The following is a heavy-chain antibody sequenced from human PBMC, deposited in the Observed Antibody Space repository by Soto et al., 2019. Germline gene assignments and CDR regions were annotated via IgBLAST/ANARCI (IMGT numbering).Heavy chain of an antibody. CDR3: ASPPNGMGLRYFDWLYGMDV. CDR1: GGTFSSYA. D-gene: IGHD3-9*01. V-gene: IGHV1-69*13. Sequence: GASVKVSCKAFGGTFSSYAISWVRQAPGQGLEWMGGIIPIFGTANYAQKFQGRVTITADESTSTAYMELSSLRSEDTAVYYCASPPNGMGLRYFDWLYGMDVWGQGTTVTVSS. CDR2: IIPIFGTA. J-gene: IGHJ6*02.